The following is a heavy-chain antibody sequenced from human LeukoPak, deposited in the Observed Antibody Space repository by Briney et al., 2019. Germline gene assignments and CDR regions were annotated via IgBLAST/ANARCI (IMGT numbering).Heavy chain of an antibody. CDR1: GGSISNYY. V-gene: IGHV4-59*01. CDR3: TRGAGWLIDY. CDR2: IYYTGGT. Sequence: SETLSLTCTISGGSISNYYWSWIRQTPGKGLEWIGYIYYTGGTDYNPSLKSRVTISADTSKNHFSLKLNSVTTADTAVYYCTRGAGWLIDYWGQGILVTVSS. D-gene: IGHD3-16*01. J-gene: IGHJ4*02.